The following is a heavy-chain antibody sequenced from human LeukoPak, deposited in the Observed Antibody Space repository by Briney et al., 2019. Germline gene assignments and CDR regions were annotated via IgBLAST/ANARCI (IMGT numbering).Heavy chain of an antibody. J-gene: IGHJ4*02. Sequence: GASVKVSCKASGYTFTSYYMHWVRQAPGQGLEWMGIINPSSGSTSYAQKFQGRVTMTRDTSTSTVYMELSSLRSEDTAVYYCAHIAAAGTSFDYWGQGTLVTVSS. CDR3: AHIAAAGTSFDY. D-gene: IGHD6-13*01. V-gene: IGHV1-46*01. CDR1: GYTFTSYY. CDR2: INPSSGST.